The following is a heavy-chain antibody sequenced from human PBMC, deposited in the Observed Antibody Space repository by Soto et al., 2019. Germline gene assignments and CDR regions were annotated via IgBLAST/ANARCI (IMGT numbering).Heavy chain of an antibody. CDR3: ARGVRGAFDL. D-gene: IGHD1-26*01. J-gene: IGHJ3*01. V-gene: IGHV3-74*01. CDR1: GFTFSYYW. CDR2: IHSDGSST. Sequence: EVQLVESGGGLVRPGGSLGLSCAASGFTFSYYWMHWVRQAPGKGLVWVSRIHSDGSSTTYADFVKGRFIISRDNARNTVDLQMKSVTVDNTAVYYCARGVRGAFDLWGQGTVVTVSS.